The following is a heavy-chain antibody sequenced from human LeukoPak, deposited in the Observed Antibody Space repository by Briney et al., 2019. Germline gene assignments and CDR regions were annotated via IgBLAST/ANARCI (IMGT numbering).Heavy chain of an antibody. Sequence: GGAPRLPFAAPGFMFSSYGVHRGRPAPGQGLGGGALITKDGKDQFYLDSVKGRFTISRDNSNNRLYLQMNNLRSEDTAIYYCAKDSSWGGSLFFGSWGQGTLVTVSS. V-gene: IGHV3-30*18. CDR2: ITKDGKDQ. J-gene: IGHJ4*02. CDR1: GFMFSSYG. CDR3: AKDSSWGGSLFFGS. D-gene: IGHD3-16*01.